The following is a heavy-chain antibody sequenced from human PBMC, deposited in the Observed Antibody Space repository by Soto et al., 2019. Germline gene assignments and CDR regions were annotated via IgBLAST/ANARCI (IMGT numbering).Heavy chain of an antibody. V-gene: IGHV1-46*01. CDR2: VNPSYGDT. CDR1: GYTFTFYY. CDR3: ARGSEVASRQLFDF. D-gene: IGHD6-6*01. J-gene: IGHJ5*01. Sequence: QVQLVQSGAEVRKPGASVRISCKASGYTFTFYYIHWVRQAPGQGLGWMGTVNPSYGDTAYSQKFQGRVTLTRDTSTTTVYMDLSSLRSEDTAVYFCARGSEVASRQLFDFWGQGSLVSVSS.